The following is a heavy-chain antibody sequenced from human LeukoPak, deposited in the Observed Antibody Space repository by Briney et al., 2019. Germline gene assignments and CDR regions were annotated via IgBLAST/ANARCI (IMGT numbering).Heavy chain of an antibody. CDR1: GGSVSSGSYY. CDR3: ARGSILDCGGDCYSGWFDP. V-gene: IGHV4-61*01. Sequence: SETLSLTCTVSGGSVSSGSYYWSWIRQPPGKGLEWIGYIYYSGSTNYNPSLKSRVTISVDTSKNQFSLKLSSVTAADTAVYYCARGSILDCGGDCYSGWFDPWGRGTLVTVSS. CDR2: IYYSGST. D-gene: IGHD2-21*02. J-gene: IGHJ5*02.